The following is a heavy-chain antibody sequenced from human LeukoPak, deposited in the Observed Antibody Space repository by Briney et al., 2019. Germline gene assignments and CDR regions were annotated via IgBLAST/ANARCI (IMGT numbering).Heavy chain of an antibody. CDR1: GYTFTSYD. CDR2: IIPILGIT. V-gene: IGHV1-69*10. Sequence: SVKVSCKASGYTFTSYDINWVRQATGQGLEWMGRIIPILGITNYAQKFQGRVTITADKSTTTAYMELGSLRSEDTAVYYCARALWGDGYSYGYGDYWGQGTLVTVSS. CDR3: ARALWGDGYSYGYGDY. J-gene: IGHJ4*02. D-gene: IGHD5-18*01.